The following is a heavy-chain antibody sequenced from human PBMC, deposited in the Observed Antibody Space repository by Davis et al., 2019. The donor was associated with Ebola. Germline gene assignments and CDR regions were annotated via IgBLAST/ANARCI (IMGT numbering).Heavy chain of an antibody. D-gene: IGHD2-2*02. Sequence: GGSLRLSCAASGFTFSVYTLSWVRQAPGQGLEWASFISSRGTYIFYADSVRGRFTISRDDAKNSLYLQMNSLRGEDTAFYYCAKGRTIPLALDFWGRGTLVTVSS. J-gene: IGHJ4*02. CDR3: AKGRTIPLALDF. V-gene: IGHV3-21*04. CDR2: ISSRGTYI. CDR1: GFTFSVYT.